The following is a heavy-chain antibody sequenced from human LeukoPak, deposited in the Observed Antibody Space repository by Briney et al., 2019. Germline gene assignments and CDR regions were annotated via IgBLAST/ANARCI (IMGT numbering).Heavy chain of an antibody. D-gene: IGHD6-19*01. Sequence: SETLSLTCAVYGGSFSGYYWSWIRQPPGKGLEWIASIYYSGSTYYNPSLKSRVTISVDTSRNQFSLKLSSVTAADTAVYYCASLAVAGLSEGYWGQGTLVIVSS. CDR1: GGSFSGYY. CDR3: ASLAVAGLSEGY. CDR2: IYYSGST. J-gene: IGHJ4*02. V-gene: IGHV4-34*01.